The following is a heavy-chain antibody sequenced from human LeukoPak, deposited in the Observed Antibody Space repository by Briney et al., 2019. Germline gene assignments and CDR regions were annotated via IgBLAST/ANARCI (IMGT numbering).Heavy chain of an antibody. Sequence: SETLSLTCTVSGGFINSYYWSWIRQPAGKGLEWIGRVYTSGITNYNPSLKSRITMSVDTSKNQFSLKLTSVTAADTAVYYCARHNGFDRGYYYMDVWGKRTAVTVSS. V-gene: IGHV4-4*07. D-gene: IGHD3-9*01. CDR2: VYTSGIT. CDR3: ARHNGFDRGYYYMDV. J-gene: IGHJ6*03. CDR1: GGFINSYY.